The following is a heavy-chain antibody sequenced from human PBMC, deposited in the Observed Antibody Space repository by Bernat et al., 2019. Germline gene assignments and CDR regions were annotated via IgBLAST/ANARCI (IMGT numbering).Heavy chain of an antibody. V-gene: IGHV4-59*11. Sequence: QVHLQESGPGLVRPSETLSLICTVAGGSINGHYWSWIRQPPGKGLEWIGLIHYTGNTNYNPSLKSRLMLSVDTSNDQFSLNLRSVTAADTAVYYCARDRGREGGFDVWGQGTLVTVSS. CDR1: GGSINGHY. J-gene: IGHJ4*02. D-gene: IGHD2-15*01. CDR3: ARDRGREGGFDV. CDR2: IHYTGNT.